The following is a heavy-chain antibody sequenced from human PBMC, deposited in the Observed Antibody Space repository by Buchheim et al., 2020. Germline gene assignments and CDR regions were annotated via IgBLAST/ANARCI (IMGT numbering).Heavy chain of an antibody. Sequence: QVQLVQSGAEVKKPGSSVKVSCKASGGTFSSYAISWVRQAPGQGLEWMGGIIPIFGTANYAQKFQGRVTITADKSTSNAYMELSSLRSEDTAVYYCARDRPTYYYDSSGYLYGMDVWGQGTT. CDR2: IIPIFGTA. CDR1: GGTFSSYA. CDR3: ARDRPTYYYDSSGYLYGMDV. D-gene: IGHD3-22*01. V-gene: IGHV1-69*06. J-gene: IGHJ6*02.